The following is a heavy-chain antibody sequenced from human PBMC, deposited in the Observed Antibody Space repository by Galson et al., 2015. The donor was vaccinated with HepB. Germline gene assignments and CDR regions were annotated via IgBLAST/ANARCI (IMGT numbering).Heavy chain of an antibody. J-gene: IGHJ6*03. V-gene: IGHV1-69*10. CDR3: ARTDYSNGYYYYYYMDV. Sequence: SVKVSCKASGGTFSSYAISWVRQAPGQGLEWMGGIIPILGIANYAQKFQGRVTITADKSTSTAYMELSSLRSEDTAVYYCARTDYSNGYYYYYYMDVWGKGTTVTVSS. CDR2: IIPILGIA. CDR1: GGTFSSYA. D-gene: IGHD4-11*01.